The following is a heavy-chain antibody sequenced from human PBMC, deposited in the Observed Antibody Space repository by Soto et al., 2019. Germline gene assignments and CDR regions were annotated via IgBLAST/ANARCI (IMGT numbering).Heavy chain of an antibody. CDR3: ARNERDDIVATIN. CDR1: GYTFTSYG. J-gene: IGHJ4*02. CDR2: ISAYNGNT. V-gene: IGHV1-18*01. D-gene: IGHD5-12*01. Sequence: GASVKLSCKASGYTFTSYGISWVRLAPGQGLEWMGWISAYNGNTNYAQKLQGRVTMTTDTSTSTAYMELRSLRSDDTAVYYCARNERDDIVATINWGQGTLVTVSS.